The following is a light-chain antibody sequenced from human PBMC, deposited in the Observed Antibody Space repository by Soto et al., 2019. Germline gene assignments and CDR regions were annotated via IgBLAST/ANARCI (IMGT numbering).Light chain of an antibody. Sequence: QSALTQPASVSGSPGQSITISCTGTSSDVGGYNYVSWYQQHPGKAPKLMIYDVSNRPSGVSNRFSGSKSGNTASLTISGRQAEDEADYYRRSYTTSRPHVVFGGGTKVTVL. CDR3: RSYTTSRPHVV. CDR1: SSDVGGYNY. J-gene: IGLJ2*01. CDR2: DVS. V-gene: IGLV2-14*01.